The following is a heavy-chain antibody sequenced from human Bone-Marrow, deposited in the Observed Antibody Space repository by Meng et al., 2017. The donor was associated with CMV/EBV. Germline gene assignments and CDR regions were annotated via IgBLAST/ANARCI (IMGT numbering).Heavy chain of an antibody. CDR3: ARVSGSYFDY. D-gene: IGHD1-26*01. CDR1: GGSISSSSYY. J-gene: IGHJ4*02. CDR2: IYYSGST. V-gene: IGHV4-39*07. Sequence: SETLSLTCTVSGGSISSSSYYWGWIRQPPGKGLEWIGSIYYSGSTYYNPSLKSRVTISVDTSKNQFSLKLSSVTAADTAVYYCARVSGSYFDYWGQGTRVTVSS.